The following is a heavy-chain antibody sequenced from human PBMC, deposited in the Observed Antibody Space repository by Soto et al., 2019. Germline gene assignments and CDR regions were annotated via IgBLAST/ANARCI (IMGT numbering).Heavy chain of an antibody. CDR1: GFTFDDYA. D-gene: IGHD6-6*01. CDR3: AKDMEYSTSSGLDY. J-gene: IGHJ4*02. CDR2: ISWNSGTI. Sequence: EVQLVESGGGLVQPGRSLRLSCAASGFTFDDYAIHWVRQAPGKGLEWVSNISWNSGTIGYADSVKGRFTISRDNAKNSLYLQMNSLRAEDTALYYCAKDMEYSTSSGLDYWGQGTLVTVSS. V-gene: IGHV3-9*01.